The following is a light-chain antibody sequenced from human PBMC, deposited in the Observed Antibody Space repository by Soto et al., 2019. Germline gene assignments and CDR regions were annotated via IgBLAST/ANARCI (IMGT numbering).Light chain of an antibody. CDR3: QSYDTSLSGFYV. J-gene: IGLJ1*01. CDR1: SSNIGAGYN. CDR2: DNN. V-gene: IGLV1-40*01. Sequence: QSVLTRPPSVSGAPGQRVSISCTGSSSNIGAGYNVHWYQQLPGTAPKLLTYDNNNRPSGVPDRFSGSKSGTSASLAITGLQAEDEADYYCQSYDTSLSGFYVFGTGTKVTIL.